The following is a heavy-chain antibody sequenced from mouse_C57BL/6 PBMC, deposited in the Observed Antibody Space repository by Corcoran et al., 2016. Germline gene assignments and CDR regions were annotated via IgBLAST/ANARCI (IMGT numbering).Heavy chain of an antibody. J-gene: IGHJ2*01. CDR2: ICPGGGST. CDR1: GFTFTSYC. D-gene: IGHD1-1*01. Sequence: QVQLQQPGAELVKPGASVKVSCTASGFTFTSYCITWVQQRPGPGLEWIGDICPGGGSTNYNEKFKSKATLTVDTSSSTAYMQLSSLTSEDSAVYYCARRDYYVSRYYSDYWGQGSTLTVSS. V-gene: IGHV1-55*01. CDR3: ARRDYYVSRYYSDY.